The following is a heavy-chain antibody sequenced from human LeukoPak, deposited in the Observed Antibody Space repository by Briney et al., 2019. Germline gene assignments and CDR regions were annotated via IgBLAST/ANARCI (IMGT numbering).Heavy chain of an antibody. V-gene: IGHV1-18*01. J-gene: IGHJ6*03. CDR1: GGTFSSYA. Sequence: ASVKVSCKASGGTFSSYAISWVRQAPGQGLEWMGWISAYNGNTNYAQKLQGRVTMTTDTSTSTAYMELRSLRSEDTAVYYCATGTGIAAAGTRPRGYYYYYMDVWGKGTTVTVSS. D-gene: IGHD6-13*01. CDR2: ISAYNGNT. CDR3: ATGTGIAAAGTRPRGYYYYYMDV.